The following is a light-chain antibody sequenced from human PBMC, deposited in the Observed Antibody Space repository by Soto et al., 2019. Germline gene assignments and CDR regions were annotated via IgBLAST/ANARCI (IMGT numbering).Light chain of an antibody. V-gene: IGLV2-14*01. Sequence: QSALTQPASVSGSPGQSITISCTGTSSDVGGYNYVSWYQQHPGKAPKLMIYDVSNRPSGVSNRFSGSKSGNTASLTISGLQAEDEAEYYGSSYTSSTLRVFGGGTKLTVL. CDR2: DVS. J-gene: IGLJ2*01. CDR3: SSYTSSTLRV. CDR1: SSDVGGYNY.